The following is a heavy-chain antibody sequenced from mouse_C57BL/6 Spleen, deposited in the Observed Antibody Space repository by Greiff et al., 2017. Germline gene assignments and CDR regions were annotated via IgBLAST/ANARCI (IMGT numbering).Heavy chain of an antibody. J-gene: IGHJ2*01. V-gene: IGHV1-81*01. CDR2: IYPRSGNT. CDR1: GYTFTSYG. Sequence: VQLQQSGAELARPGASVKLSCKASGYTFTSYGISWVKQTTGQGLEWIGDIYPRSGNTYYNEKFKGKATLTADKSSSTAYMELRSLTSEDSAVYFGARYPITTDYYLDYWGQGTTLTVSS. D-gene: IGHD2-4*01. CDR3: ARYPITTDYYLDY.